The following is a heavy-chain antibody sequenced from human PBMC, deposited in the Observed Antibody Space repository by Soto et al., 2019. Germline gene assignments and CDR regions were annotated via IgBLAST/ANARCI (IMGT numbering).Heavy chain of an antibody. Sequence: SVKVSCKASGGTFSIYAISWVRQAPGQWLEWMGGIIPIFGTANYAQKFQGRVTITADESTSTAYMELSSLRSEDTAVYYCARDLGYYDSSGYYAWGQGTLVTVSS. D-gene: IGHD3-22*01. CDR1: GGTFSIYA. J-gene: IGHJ5*02. CDR3: ARDLGYYDSSGYYA. CDR2: IIPIFGTA. V-gene: IGHV1-69*13.